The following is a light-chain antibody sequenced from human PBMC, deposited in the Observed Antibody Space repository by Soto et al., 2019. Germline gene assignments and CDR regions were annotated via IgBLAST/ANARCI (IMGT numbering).Light chain of an antibody. CDR2: QGS. Sequence: QSALTQPPSVSGSPGQSVTISCTGTSSDVGSYNRVSWYQQPPGTAPKLMIYQGSNRPSGVPDRFSGSKSGNTASLTISGLQAEDEADYYCRSYTSSSTLVFGGGTKLTVL. J-gene: IGLJ3*02. CDR3: RSYTSSSTLV. V-gene: IGLV2-18*02. CDR1: SSDVGSYNR.